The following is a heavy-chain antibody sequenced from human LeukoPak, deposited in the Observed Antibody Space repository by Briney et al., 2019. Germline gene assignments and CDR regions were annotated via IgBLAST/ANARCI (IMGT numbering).Heavy chain of an antibody. Sequence: SETLSLSFTVSGGSIWCYYWSWIRQPPGKGLEWIGYIYFSGSTSYNPSLKSRVTISVDRSKNQFSLKLSSVAAADTAVYYCAMSYDTNFDYRGQGTLVTVSS. CDR1: GGSIWCYY. J-gene: IGHJ4*02. D-gene: IGHD3-3*01. CDR3: AMSYDTNFDY. CDR2: IYFSGST. V-gene: IGHV4-59*01.